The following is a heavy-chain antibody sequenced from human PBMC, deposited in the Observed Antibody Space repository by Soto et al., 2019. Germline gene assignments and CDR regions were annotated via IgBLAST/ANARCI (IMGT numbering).Heavy chain of an antibody. CDR1: GFTFSSYW. Sequence: EVQLVESGGGVVQPGGSLRLSCAASGFTFSSYWMSWVRQAPGKGLEWVANIKKDGSEKYYVDSVKGRFTISRDNAKNSLYLHIDSLRAEDTAVYYCARDQYDFWSGYNDYYYMDVWGKGTTVTVSS. J-gene: IGHJ6*03. D-gene: IGHD3-3*01. CDR2: IKKDGSEK. CDR3: ARDQYDFWSGYNDYYYMDV. V-gene: IGHV3-7*01.